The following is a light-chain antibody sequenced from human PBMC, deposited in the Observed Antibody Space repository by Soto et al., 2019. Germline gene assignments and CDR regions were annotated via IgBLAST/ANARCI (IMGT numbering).Light chain of an antibody. CDR2: GAS. Sequence: VLTQSPGTLSLSPGGRATISCRASQSISSSYLAWYQHKPGQAPRLLIYGASSRASGIPHRFSGSGSGTDFTLTISTLEPEDCGVFYCQQNGGSPPYTFGQGTRLEIK. CDR3: QQNGGSPPYT. CDR1: QSISSSY. V-gene: IGKV3-20*01. J-gene: IGKJ2*01.